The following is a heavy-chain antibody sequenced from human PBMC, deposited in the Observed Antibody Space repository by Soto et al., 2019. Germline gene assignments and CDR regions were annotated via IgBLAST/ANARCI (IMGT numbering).Heavy chain of an antibody. V-gene: IGHV4-39*07. D-gene: IGHD5-12*01. CDR3: AREYSGYDQTFDY. CDR2: IYYSGST. J-gene: IGHJ4*02. Sequence: SETLSLTCTVSGGSISSSSYYWGWIRQPPGKGLEWIGSIYYSGSTNYNPSLKSRVTISVDTSKNQFSLKLSSVTAADTAVYYCAREYSGYDQTFDYWGQGTLVTVSS. CDR1: GGSISSSSYY.